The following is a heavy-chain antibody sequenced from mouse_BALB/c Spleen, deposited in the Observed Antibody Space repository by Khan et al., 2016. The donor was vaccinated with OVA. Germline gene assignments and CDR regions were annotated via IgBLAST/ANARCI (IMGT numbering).Heavy chain of an antibody. Sequence: PGPALDCIGPITTSSGYTSYNQTFTDKATLTTDKSSSTAYMQLSSLTSEDSAVYYCARDRIDYWGQGTTLTVSS. CDR2: ITTSSGYT. CDR3: ARDRIDY. J-gene: IGHJ2*01. V-gene: IGHV1S26*01.